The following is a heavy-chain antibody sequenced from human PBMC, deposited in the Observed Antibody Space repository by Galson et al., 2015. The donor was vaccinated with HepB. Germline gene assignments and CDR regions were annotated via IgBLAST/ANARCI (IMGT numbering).Heavy chain of an antibody. D-gene: IGHD2-15*01. V-gene: IGHV1-46*01. CDR1: GYSFTYHY. Sequence: SVKVSCKASGYSFTYHYMHLVRQPPGQGLEWMAIINPSDGSTQYAQKFQGRVTMTRDTSTSTVYMEVSSLTSEDTALYYCAREGPNAAKVFDYWGQGTLVTVSS. J-gene: IGHJ4*02. CDR2: INPSDGST. CDR3: AREGPNAAKVFDY.